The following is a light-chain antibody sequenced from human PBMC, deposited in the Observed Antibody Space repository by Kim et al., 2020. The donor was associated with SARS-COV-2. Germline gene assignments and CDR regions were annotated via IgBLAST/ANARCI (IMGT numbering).Light chain of an antibody. J-gene: IGLJ2*01. CDR1: SRYGGGYNY. CDR2: NVS. CDR3: SSYTSSSTLVV. Sequence: HWVTISLTGTSRYGGGYNYDYCYQQQPGTAPKLMIYNVSGRPPGLSDRFPGSKSGYAASLTISGLRAEAEDDSFCSSYTSSSTLVVFGAGTKLTVL. V-gene: IGLV2-14*03.